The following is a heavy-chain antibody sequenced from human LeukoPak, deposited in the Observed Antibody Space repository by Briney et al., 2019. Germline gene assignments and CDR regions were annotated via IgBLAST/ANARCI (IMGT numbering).Heavy chain of an antibody. D-gene: IGHD3-10*01. Sequence: ASVKVSCKASGYTFTGYYMHWVRQAPGQGLEWMGWINPNSGGTNYAQKFQGRVTMTRDTSISTAYMELSRLRSDDTAVYYCARDSEGNSYGSGDYFGYWGQGTLVTVSS. CDR3: ARDSEGNSYGSGDYFGY. V-gene: IGHV1-2*02. CDR2: INPNSGGT. J-gene: IGHJ4*02. CDR1: GYTFTGYY.